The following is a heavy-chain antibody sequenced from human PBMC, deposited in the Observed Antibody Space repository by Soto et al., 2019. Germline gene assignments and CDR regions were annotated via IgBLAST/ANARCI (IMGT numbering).Heavy chain of an antibody. D-gene: IGHD2-15*01. CDR2: ISSSGSTI. CDR1: GFTFSDYY. Sequence: GGSLRLSCAASGFTFSDYYMSWIRQAPGKGLEWVSYISSSGSTIYYADSVKGRFTISRDNAKNSLYLQMNSLRAEDTAVYYCARSPGYCSGGSCYRAFDIWGQGTMVTVSS. V-gene: IGHV3-11*01. J-gene: IGHJ3*02. CDR3: ARSPGYCSGGSCYRAFDI.